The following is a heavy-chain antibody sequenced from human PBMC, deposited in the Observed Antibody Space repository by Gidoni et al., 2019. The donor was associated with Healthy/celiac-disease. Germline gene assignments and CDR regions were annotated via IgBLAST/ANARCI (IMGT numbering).Heavy chain of an antibody. V-gene: IGHV3-30-3*01. D-gene: IGHD3-3*01. CDR1: GFTFSSYA. J-gene: IGHJ4*02. CDR3: ARETSIFGVVIPFDY. CDR2: ISYDGSNK. Sequence: QVQLVESGGGVVQPGRSLRLSCAASGFTFSSYAMHWVRQAPGKGLEWVAVISYDGSNKYYADSVKGRFTISRDNSKNTLYLQMNSLRAEDTAVYYCARETSIFGVVIPFDYWGQGTLVTVSS.